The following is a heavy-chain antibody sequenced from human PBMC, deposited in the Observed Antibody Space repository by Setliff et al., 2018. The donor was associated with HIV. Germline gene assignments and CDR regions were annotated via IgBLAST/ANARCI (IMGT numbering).Heavy chain of an antibody. CDR1: GGSISSYY. CDR3: ARGRMDSYYFDY. J-gene: IGHJ4*02. V-gene: IGHV4-59*01. Sequence: LSLTCTVSGGSISSYYWSWIRQPPGKGLEWIGYIYYSGSTNYNPSLKSRVTISVDTSKNQFSLKLSSVTAADTAVYYCARGRMDSYYFDYWGQGTLVTVSS. CDR2: IYYSGST.